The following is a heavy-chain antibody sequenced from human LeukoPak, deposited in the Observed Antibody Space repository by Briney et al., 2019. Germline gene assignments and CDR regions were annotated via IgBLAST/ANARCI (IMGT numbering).Heavy chain of an antibody. CDR2: ISTTGGTT. D-gene: IGHD5-18*01. J-gene: IGHJ3*02. CDR1: GFTFSSYA. V-gene: IGHV3-23*01. Sequence: GGSLRLSCAASGFTFSSYAMSWVRQAPGKGLEWVSTISTTGGTTYYADSVKGRFTISRDDSKNTLYLRMKSLRAEDTAIYYCVKGALRGYSAPGAFDIWGQGTMVTVSS. CDR3: VKGALRGYSAPGAFDI.